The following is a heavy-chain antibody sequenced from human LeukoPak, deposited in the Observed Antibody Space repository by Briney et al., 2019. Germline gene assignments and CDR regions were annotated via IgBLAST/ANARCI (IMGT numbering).Heavy chain of an antibody. CDR1: GFTFNKYA. CDR3: AKGRESGVTTVIVDY. J-gene: IGHJ4*02. D-gene: IGHD4-17*01. Sequence: GGSLRLSCAASGFTFNKYAMNWVRQAPGKGLEWVSVISGSDSTRYYADSLKGRFTISRDNSKNTLYLQMNTLRAEDTAMYYCAKGRESGVTTVIVDYWGQGTLVTVSS. V-gene: IGHV3-23*01. CDR2: ISGSDSTR.